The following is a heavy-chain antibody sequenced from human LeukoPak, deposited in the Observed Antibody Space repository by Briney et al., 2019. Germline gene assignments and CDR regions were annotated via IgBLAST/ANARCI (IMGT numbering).Heavy chain of an antibody. D-gene: IGHD3-10*01. CDR1: GFTFSSDE. J-gene: IGHJ4*02. Sequence: GGSLRLSCAASGFTFSSDEMNWVRQAPGKGLEWVSYISSSGSTIYYADSVKGRFTISRDNAKNSLYLQMNSLRAEDTAVYYCARAWFGEVDYWGQGTLVTVSS. CDR3: ARAWFGEVDY. V-gene: IGHV3-48*03. CDR2: ISSSGSTI.